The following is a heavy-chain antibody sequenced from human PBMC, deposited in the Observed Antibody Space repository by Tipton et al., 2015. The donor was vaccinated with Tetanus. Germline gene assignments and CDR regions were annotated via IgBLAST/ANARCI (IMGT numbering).Heavy chain of an antibody. J-gene: IGHJ4*02. Sequence: QLVQSGAEVKKPGESLKISCKASGYDFNYYWIGWVRQMPGKGLEWMGLIYPDDSDTRYGPSFQGQVTFSADESISTAYLQWSSLKASDTAIYYCASFSDGYFDYWGRGTLVTVSS. CDR2: IYPDDSDT. CDR1: GYDFNYYW. V-gene: IGHV5-51*01. D-gene: IGHD2-15*01. CDR3: ASFSDGYFDY.